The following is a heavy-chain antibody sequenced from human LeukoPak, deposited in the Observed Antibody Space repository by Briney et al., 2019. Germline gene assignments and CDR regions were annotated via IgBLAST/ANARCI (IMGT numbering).Heavy chain of an antibody. CDR1: GYSISSGYY. J-gene: IGHJ4*01. V-gene: IGHV4-38-2*02. Sequence: PSETLSLTCTVSGYSISSGYYWGWIRQPPGKGLEWIGRIYSSGNTNYNPSLKSRVTISVDTSKNQISLKLTSVTAADTAVYYCAGGYCNTTSCHRYYFDYWGQGTLVTVSS. CDR3: AGGYCNTTSCHRYYFDY. CDR2: IYSSGNT. D-gene: IGHD2-2*02.